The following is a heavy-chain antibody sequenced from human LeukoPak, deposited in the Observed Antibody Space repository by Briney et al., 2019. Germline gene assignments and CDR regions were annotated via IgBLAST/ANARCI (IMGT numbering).Heavy chain of an antibody. CDR3: ARDAYTVTTLPGVWWFDP. Sequence: SQTLSLTCTVSGGSISSGGYYWSWIRQHPGKGLEWIGYIYYSGSTHYNPSLKSRVTISVDTSKNQFSLKLSSVTAADTAVYYCARDAYTVTTLPGVWWFDPWGQGTLVTVSS. CDR2: IYYSGST. D-gene: IGHD4-17*01. V-gene: IGHV4-31*03. CDR1: GGSISSGGYY. J-gene: IGHJ5*02.